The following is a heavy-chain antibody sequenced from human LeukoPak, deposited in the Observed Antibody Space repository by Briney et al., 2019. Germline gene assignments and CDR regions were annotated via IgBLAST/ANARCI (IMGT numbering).Heavy chain of an antibody. CDR1: GYTFTSYG. V-gene: IGHV1-18*01. Sequence: VASVKVSCKASGYTFTSYGISWVRQAPGQGLEWMGWISAYNGNTNYAQKLQGRVTMTTDTSTSTAYMELRSLRSDDTAVYYCARAFTYYYDSSGYYPFDYWGQGTLVTVSS. J-gene: IGHJ4*02. CDR3: ARAFTYYYDSSGYYPFDY. D-gene: IGHD3-22*01. CDR2: ISAYNGNT.